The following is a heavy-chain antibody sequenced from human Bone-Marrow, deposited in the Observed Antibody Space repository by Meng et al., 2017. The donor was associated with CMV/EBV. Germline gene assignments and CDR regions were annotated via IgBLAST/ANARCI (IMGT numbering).Heavy chain of an antibody. CDR3: ARDQGYMDTAMVYYYYGMDV. D-gene: IGHD5-18*01. V-gene: IGHV3-30*02. CDR1: GFTFSSYG. Sequence: GGSLRLSCAASGFTFSSYGMHWVRQAPGKGLEWVAFIRYDGSNKYYADSVKGRFTISRDNSKNTLYLQMNSLRAEDTAVYYCARDQGYMDTAMVYYYYGMDVWGQGTTVTVSS. J-gene: IGHJ6*02. CDR2: IRYDGSNK.